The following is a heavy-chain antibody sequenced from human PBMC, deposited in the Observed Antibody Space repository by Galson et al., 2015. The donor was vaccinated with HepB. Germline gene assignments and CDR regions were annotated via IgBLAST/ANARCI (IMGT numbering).Heavy chain of an antibody. CDR2: ISYDGSNK. V-gene: IGHV3-30*18. Sequence: SLRLSCAASGFTFSSYGMHWVRQAPGKGLEWVAVISYDGSNKYYADSVKGRFTISRDNSKNTLYLQMNSLRAEDTAVYYCAKDPHRPTTYSSSWYDHYYYYGMDVWGQGTTVTVSS. J-gene: IGHJ6*02. D-gene: IGHD6-13*01. CDR1: GFTFSSYG. CDR3: AKDPHRPTTYSSSWYDHYYYYGMDV.